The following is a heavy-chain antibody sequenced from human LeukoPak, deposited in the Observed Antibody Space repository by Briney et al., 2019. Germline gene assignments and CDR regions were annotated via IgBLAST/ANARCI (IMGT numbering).Heavy chain of an antibody. Sequence: PGGSLRLSCAGSGFTFSTYWISWVRQAPGKGLEWVANIKQDGSEKYYVDSVKGRFTISRDNAKNSLYLQMNSLRAEDTAVYYCATEMATTEYYFDYWGQGALVTVSS. CDR2: IKQDGSEK. D-gene: IGHD5-24*01. J-gene: IGHJ4*02. CDR1: GFTFSTYW. V-gene: IGHV3-7*01. CDR3: ATEMATTEYYFDY.